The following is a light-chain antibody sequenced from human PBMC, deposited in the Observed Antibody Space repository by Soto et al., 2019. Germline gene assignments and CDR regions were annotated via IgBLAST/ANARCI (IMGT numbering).Light chain of an antibody. CDR1: SSDVGNYIY. CDR2: EVS. Sequence: QSVLTQPASVSGSPGQSITISCTGTSSDVGNYIYVFWFQQHPGKAPKLIISEVSNRPSGVSSRFSGSKSGNTASLTISGLQAEDEAHYYCCSYAGSSTHVFGTGTKVTVL. J-gene: IGLJ1*01. CDR3: CSYAGSSTHV. V-gene: IGLV2-14*01.